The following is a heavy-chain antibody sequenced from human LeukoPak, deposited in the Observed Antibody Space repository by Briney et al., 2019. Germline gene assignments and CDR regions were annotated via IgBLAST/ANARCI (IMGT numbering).Heavy chain of an antibody. V-gene: IGHV3-7*01. CDR3: SIPKTGKFDR. D-gene: IGHD1-1*01. J-gene: IGHJ4*02. CDR1: GFSFSKFW. CDR2: IRQDGSET. Sequence: GGSLRLSCAASGFSFSKFWMGWVRQAPGKGPEWVANIRQDGSETYYVDSVRGRFPISRDNANNLLHLHMSSLTAEDTSVYFCSIPKTGKFDRWGQGTLVVVSS.